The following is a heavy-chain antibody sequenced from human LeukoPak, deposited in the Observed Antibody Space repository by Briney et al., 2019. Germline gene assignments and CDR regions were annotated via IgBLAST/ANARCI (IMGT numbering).Heavy chain of an antibody. J-gene: IGHJ3*02. CDR3: ARDRDYYGSGSYHRDLRDFDI. CDR2: IKQDGSEK. D-gene: IGHD3-10*01. Sequence: TGGSLRLSCAASGFTFSSYWMSWVRQAPGKGLEWVANIKQDGSEKYYVDAVKGRFTISRDNAKNSLSLQMNSLRDEDTAVYYCARDRDYYGSGSYHRDLRDFDIWGQGTRDSVPS. V-gene: IGHV3-7*03. CDR1: GFTFSSYW.